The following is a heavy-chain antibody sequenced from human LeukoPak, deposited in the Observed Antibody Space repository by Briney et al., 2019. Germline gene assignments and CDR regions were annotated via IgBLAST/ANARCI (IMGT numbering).Heavy chain of an antibody. D-gene: IGHD6-19*01. V-gene: IGHV1-18*01. CDR3: ARGHPIAVAGTHWFDP. CDR2: ISAYNGNT. CDR1: GYTFTSYG. Sequence: ASVKVSCKASGYTFTSYGISWVRQAPGQGLEWMGWISAYNGNTNYAQKLQGRVTMTTDTSTSTAYMELRSLRSDDTAVYYCARGHPIAVAGTHWFDPWGQGTLVTVSS. J-gene: IGHJ5*02.